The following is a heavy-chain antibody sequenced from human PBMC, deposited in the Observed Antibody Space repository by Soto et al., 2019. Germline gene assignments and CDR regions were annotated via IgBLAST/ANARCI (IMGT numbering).Heavy chain of an antibody. CDR2: INHSGST. CDR1: GGSFSGYY. V-gene: IGHV4-34*01. CDR3: AREFHPGQIGYDILTGYYHNWFDP. Sequence: PSETLSLTCAVYGGSFSGYYWSWIRQPPGKGLEWIGEINHSGSTNYNPSLKSRVTISVDTSKNQFSLKLSSVTAADTAVYYCAREFHPGQIGYDILTGYYHNWFDPWGQGTLVTVSS. J-gene: IGHJ5*02. D-gene: IGHD3-9*01.